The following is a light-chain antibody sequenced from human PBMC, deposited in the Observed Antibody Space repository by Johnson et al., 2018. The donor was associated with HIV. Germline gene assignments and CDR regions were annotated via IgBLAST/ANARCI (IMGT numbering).Light chain of an antibody. V-gene: IGLV1-51*01. CDR1: SSNIGNNY. CDR2: DNN. J-gene: IGLJ1*01. CDR3: GTWHSSLTVYV. Sequence: QSVLTQPPSVSAAPGQKVTISCSGSSSNIGNNYVSWFQQLPGTAPKLLIYDNNERPSGIPDRFSGSKSGTSATLGITGLQTGDEADYYCGTWHSSLTVYVFGTGTKVTVL.